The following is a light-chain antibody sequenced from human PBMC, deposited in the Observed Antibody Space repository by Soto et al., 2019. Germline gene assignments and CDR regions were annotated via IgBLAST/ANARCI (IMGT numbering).Light chain of an antibody. Sequence: QSVLTQPASVSGSPGQSIAISCTGTSSDVGGYNYVSWYQQHPGKAPKLMIYDVSHRPSGVSDRFSGSKSGNTASLTISGLQAEDEADYYCISYTRSSTYVFGTGTKSPS. CDR2: DVS. V-gene: IGLV2-14*01. CDR1: SSDVGGYNY. J-gene: IGLJ1*01. CDR3: ISYTRSSTYV.